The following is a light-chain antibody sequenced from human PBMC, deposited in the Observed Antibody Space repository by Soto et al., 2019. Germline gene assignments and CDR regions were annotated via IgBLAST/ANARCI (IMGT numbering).Light chain of an antibody. Sequence: QSVLTQPPSVSGAPGQRVTISCTGSTSNIGAGYDVHWYQQLPGTAPKLLIYVNINRPSGVPDRFSGSKSGTSVSLAITGLQAEDEADYYCQSYDSSLSGWVFGGGTKLTVL. V-gene: IGLV1-40*01. CDR1: TSNIGAGYD. CDR2: VNI. J-gene: IGLJ3*02. CDR3: QSYDSSLSGWV.